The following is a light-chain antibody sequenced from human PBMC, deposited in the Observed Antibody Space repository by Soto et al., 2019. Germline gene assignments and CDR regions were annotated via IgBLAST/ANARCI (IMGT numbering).Light chain of an antibody. CDR2: GAS. CDR3: QQRSNWPIT. CDR1: QSISSY. V-gene: IGKV3-11*01. J-gene: IGKJ4*01. Sequence: DILLSQCPSSPSASVGGRVTITCRASQSISSYLGWYQQKPGKAPRLLIYGASTRASGIPARFSGSGSGTDFTLTISSLEPEDFAVYYCQQRSNWPITFGGGTKVDIK.